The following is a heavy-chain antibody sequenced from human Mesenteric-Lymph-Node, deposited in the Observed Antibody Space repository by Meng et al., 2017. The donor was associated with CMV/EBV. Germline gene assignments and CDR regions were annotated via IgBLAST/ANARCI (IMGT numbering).Heavy chain of an antibody. CDR3: ARGLVQLERRSYYYYYYGMDV. D-gene: IGHD1-1*01. V-gene: IGHV4-34*01. CDR1: GGSFSGYY. J-gene: IGHJ6*02. CDR2: INHSGST. Sequence: SETLSLTCAVYGGSFSGYYWRWIRQPPGKGLEWIGEINHSGSTNCNPSLKSRVTISVDTSKNQFSLKLSSVTAADTAVYYCARGLVQLERRSYYYYYYGMDVWGQGTTVTVSS.